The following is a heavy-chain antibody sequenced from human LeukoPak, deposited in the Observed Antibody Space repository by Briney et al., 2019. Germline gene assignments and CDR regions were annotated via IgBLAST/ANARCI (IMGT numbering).Heavy chain of an antibody. CDR1: GYNFTPYW. CDR3: ARRSRDYYFDY. J-gene: IGHJ4*02. D-gene: IGHD3-10*01. Sequence: GESLKISCQSFGYNFTPYWIGWVRQMPGKGLEWMGIIYPGDSDTRYSPSFQGQVTISADKSISTAYLQWSSLKASDTAMYYCARRSRDYYFDYWGQGTLVTVSS. V-gene: IGHV5-51*01. CDR2: IYPGDSDT.